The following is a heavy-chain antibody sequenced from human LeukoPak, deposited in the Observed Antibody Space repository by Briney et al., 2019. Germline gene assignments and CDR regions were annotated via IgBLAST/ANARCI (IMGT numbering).Heavy chain of an antibody. J-gene: IGHJ4*02. D-gene: IGHD3-10*01. CDR1: GGSLSSYY. V-gene: IGHV4-59*12. CDR3: ARGREKVRSDY. Sequence: PSETLSLTCAVSGGSLSSYYWSWIRQPPGAGPEWIGYIYYTGSTNYNPSLKSRVTISLDTSKNQFSLKLSSVTAADTAVYYCARGREKVRSDYWGQGTLVTVSS. CDR2: IYYTGST.